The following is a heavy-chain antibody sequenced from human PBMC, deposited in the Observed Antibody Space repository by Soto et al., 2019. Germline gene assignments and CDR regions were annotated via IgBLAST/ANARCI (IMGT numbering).Heavy chain of an antibody. V-gene: IGHV4-39*01. CDR2: IYYSGST. CDR1: GGSISSSSYY. D-gene: IGHD5-12*01. CDR3: AVMEGGYSGYDSVLYYYYGMDV. J-gene: IGHJ6*02. Sequence: SETLSLTCTVSGGSISSSSYYWGWIRQPPGKGLEWIGSIYYSGSTYYNPSLKSRVTISVDTSKNQFSLKLSSVTAADTAVYYCAVMEGGYSGYDSVLYYYYGMDVWGQGTTVTVSS.